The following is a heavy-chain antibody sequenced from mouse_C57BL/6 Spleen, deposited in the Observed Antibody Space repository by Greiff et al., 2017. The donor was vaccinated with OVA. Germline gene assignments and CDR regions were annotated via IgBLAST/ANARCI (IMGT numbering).Heavy chain of an antibody. CDR3: ARSETTVVAHFDY. J-gene: IGHJ2*01. D-gene: IGHD1-1*01. V-gene: IGHV1-54*01. Sequence: VQLQQSGAELVRPGTSVTVSCTASGYAFTNYLIEWVKQRPGQGLEWIGVINPGSGGTNYNAKFKGKATLTADKSSSTAYMQLSSLTSDDSAVDFCARSETTVVAHFDYWGQGTTLTVSS. CDR2: INPGSGGT. CDR1: GYAFTNYL.